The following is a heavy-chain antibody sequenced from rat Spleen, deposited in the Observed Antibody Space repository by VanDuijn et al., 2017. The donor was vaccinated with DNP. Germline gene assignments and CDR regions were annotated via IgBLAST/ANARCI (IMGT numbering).Heavy chain of an antibody. CDR3: TTYGLFDY. J-gene: IGHJ2*01. CDR1: GFTFSNYG. V-gene: IGHV5-27*01. D-gene: IGHD1-11*01. Sequence: EVQLVESGGGLVQPGRSLKLSCAASGFTFSNYGMAWVRQAPTKGLEWVASITNSGGSTYYRDSVKGRFTISRDNAKSTLYLQMDSLRSEDTATYYCTTYGLFDYWGQGVMVTVSS. CDR2: ITNSGGST.